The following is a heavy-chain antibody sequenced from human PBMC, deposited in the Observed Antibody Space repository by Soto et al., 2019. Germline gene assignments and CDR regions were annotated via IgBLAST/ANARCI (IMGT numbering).Heavy chain of an antibody. CDR1: GGTFSSYD. Sequence: QVQLVQSGAEVKKPGSSVKVSCKASGGTFSSYDISRVRQAPGQGLEWMGGIIPIFGTANYAQKFQGRVTITADESTSTAYMELSSLRSEDTAVYYCARQGAALRDYYYGMDVWGQGTTVTVSS. J-gene: IGHJ6*02. CDR3: ARQGAALRDYYYGMDV. D-gene: IGHD6-25*01. V-gene: IGHV1-69*12. CDR2: IIPIFGTA.